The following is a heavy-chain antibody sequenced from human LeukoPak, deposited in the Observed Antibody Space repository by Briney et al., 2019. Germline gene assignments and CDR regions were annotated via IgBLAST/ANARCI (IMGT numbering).Heavy chain of an antibody. D-gene: IGHD1-26*01. J-gene: IGHJ4*02. V-gene: IGHV3-15*01. CDR2: IKTKTDGGTT. Sequence: PGGSLRLSCAASGFTFSNAWMSWVRQAPGKGLEWVGRIKTKTDGGTTDYAAPVKGRFTISRDDSKDTLYLQMNSLKTEDTAVYYCVTLSGSYLEDWGQGALVTVSS. CDR3: VTLSGSYLED. CDR1: GFTFSNAW.